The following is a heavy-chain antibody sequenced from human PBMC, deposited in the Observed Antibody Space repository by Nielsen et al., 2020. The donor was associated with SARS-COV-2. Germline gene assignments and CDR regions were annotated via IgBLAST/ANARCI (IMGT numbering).Heavy chain of an antibody. J-gene: IGHJ6*02. Sequence: GGSLRLSCAASGFTFSNCAMTWVRQAPGKGLEWVSAISGGGGSTYYADAVRSRFTISRDNSKNTLYLQMNSLRAEDTAVYYCARDSMAHVLLWFGELYAGGMDVWGQGTTVTVSS. CDR1: GFTFSNCA. CDR3: ARDSMAHVLLWFGELYAGGMDV. D-gene: IGHD3-10*01. V-gene: IGHV3-23*01. CDR2: ISGGGGST.